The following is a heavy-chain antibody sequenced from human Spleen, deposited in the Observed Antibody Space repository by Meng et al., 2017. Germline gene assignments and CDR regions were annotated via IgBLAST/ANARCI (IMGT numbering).Heavy chain of an antibody. Sequence: SETLSLTCTVSGGSISSYYWSWIRQPPGKGLEWIGYIYYSGSTNYNPSLKSRVTISVDTSKNQFSLKLSSVTAADTAVYYCARVPAPAATDHYYYYGMDVWGQGTTVTGSS. CDR2: IYYSGST. V-gene: IGHV4-59*01. CDR3: ARVPAPAATDHYYYYGMDV. CDR1: GGSISSYY. J-gene: IGHJ6*02. D-gene: IGHD2-2*01.